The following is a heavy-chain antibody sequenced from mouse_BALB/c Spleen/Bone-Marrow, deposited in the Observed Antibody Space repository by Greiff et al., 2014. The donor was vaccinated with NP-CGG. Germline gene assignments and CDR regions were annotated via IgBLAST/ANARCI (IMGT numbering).Heavy chain of an antibody. Sequence: QVQLQQSGAELARPGASVKLSCKASGYTFTSYWMQWVKQRPGQGLEWMGAIYPGDGDTRYTQKFKGKATLTADKSSSTAYMQLSSLASEDSAVYYCARDEHYFDYWGQGTTLTVSS. V-gene: IGHV1-87*01. CDR1: GYTFTSYW. CDR2: IYPGDGDT. CDR3: ARDEHYFDY. J-gene: IGHJ2*01.